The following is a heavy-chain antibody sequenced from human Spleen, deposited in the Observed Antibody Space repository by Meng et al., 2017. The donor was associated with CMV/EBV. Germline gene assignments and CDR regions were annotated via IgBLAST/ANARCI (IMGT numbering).Heavy chain of an antibody. CDR1: GFTVSSNY. CDR3: AKVPHVRIAADNWFDP. J-gene: IGHJ5*02. D-gene: IGHD6-13*01. Sequence: GESLKISWAASGFTVSSNYMSWVRQAPGKGLEWVSVIYSGGSTYYADSVKGRFTISRDNSKNTLYLQMNSLRAEDTAVYYCAKVPHVRIAADNWFDPWGQGTLVTVSS. V-gene: IGHV3-53*01. CDR2: IYSGGST.